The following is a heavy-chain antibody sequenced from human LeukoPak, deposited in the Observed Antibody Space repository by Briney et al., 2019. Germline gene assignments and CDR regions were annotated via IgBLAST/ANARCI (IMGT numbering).Heavy chain of an antibody. V-gene: IGHV4-4*02. CDR3: ARDRVASPWYYFDS. CDR1: GDSISSSNW. D-gene: IGHD3-3*02. Sequence: PSETLSLTCAVSGDSISSSNWWSWVRQPSGKGLEWLGEIYHRGNIDYNPSFKSRITISIDKSKNQFSLKLSSVTAADTAVYYCARDRVASPWYYFDSWGQGTLVTVSS. J-gene: IGHJ4*02. CDR2: IYHRGNI.